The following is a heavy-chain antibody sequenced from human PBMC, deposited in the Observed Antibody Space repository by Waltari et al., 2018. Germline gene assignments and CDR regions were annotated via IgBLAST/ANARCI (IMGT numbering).Heavy chain of an antibody. CDR1: GFTFSSYG. CDR2: IRYDGSNE. D-gene: IGHD2-2*01. V-gene: IGHV3-30*02. J-gene: IGHJ6*03. Sequence: QVKLVESGGGVVQPGGSVRLSCAASGFTFSSYGMHWVRQAPGKGLEGVAFIRYDGSNEYYADSVKGRFTISRDNSKNTLSLQMNSLRAEDTAVYYCAKDGSFVVVPEAMFDYYMDVWGRGTTVTVSS. CDR3: AKDGSFVVVPEAMFDYYMDV.